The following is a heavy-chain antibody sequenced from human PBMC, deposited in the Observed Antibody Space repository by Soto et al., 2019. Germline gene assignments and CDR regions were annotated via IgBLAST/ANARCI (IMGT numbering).Heavy chain of an antibody. J-gene: IGHJ6*02. Sequence: PSETLSLTCTVSGGSISSYYWSWIRQPPGKGLEWIGYIYYSGSTNYNPSLKSRVTISVDTSKNQFSLKLSSVTAADTAVYYCARNPLWFGEDYYYGMDVWGQGTTVTVS. CDR3: ARNPLWFGEDYYYGMDV. D-gene: IGHD3-10*01. CDR2: IYYSGST. CDR1: GGSISSYY. V-gene: IGHV4-59*01.